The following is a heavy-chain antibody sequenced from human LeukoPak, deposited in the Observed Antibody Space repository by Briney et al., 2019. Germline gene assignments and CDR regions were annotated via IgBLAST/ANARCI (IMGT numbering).Heavy chain of an antibody. CDR2: IYYSGST. D-gene: IGHD3-22*01. CDR1: GGSIRSGSHY. Sequence: PSETLSLTCTVSGGSIRSGSHYWAWIRQPPGKGLEWIGSIYYSGSTYYNPSLENRVTISIDTSKNHFSLKLSSLSAADTSVYYCAKRDDSGGNLVDLWGQGTLV. J-gene: IGHJ4*02. CDR3: AKRDDSGGNLVDL. V-gene: IGHV4-39*02.